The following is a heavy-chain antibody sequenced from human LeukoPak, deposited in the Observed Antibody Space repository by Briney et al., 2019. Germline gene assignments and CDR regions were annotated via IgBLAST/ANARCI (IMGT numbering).Heavy chain of an antibody. Sequence: PGGSLRLSCAASGFTFSDYYMSWIRQPPGKGLEWIGEINHSGSTNYNPSLKSRVTISVDTSKNQFSLKLSSVTAADTAVYYCARGEWLYDYWGQGTLVTVSS. CDR1: GFTFSDYY. V-gene: IGHV4-34*01. CDR2: INHSGST. J-gene: IGHJ4*02. CDR3: ARGEWLYDY. D-gene: IGHD3-3*01.